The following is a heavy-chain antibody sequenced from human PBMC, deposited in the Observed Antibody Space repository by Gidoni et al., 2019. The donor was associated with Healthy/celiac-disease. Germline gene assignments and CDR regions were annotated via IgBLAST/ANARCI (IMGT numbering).Heavy chain of an antibody. V-gene: IGHV1-2*02. J-gene: IGHJ5*02. Sequence: QVQLVQSGAEVKKPGASVKVSCQASGYTFTGYYMHWVRQAPGQGLEWMGWINPNSGGTNYAQKFQGRVTMTRDTSISTAYMELSRLRSDDTAVYYCARDYYDSSGYYPAGWFDPWGQGTLVTVSS. D-gene: IGHD3-22*01. CDR2: INPNSGGT. CDR1: GYTFTGYY. CDR3: ARDYYDSSGYYPAGWFDP.